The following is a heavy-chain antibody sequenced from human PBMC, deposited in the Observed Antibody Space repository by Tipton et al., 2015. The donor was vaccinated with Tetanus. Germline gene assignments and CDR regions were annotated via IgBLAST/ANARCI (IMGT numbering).Heavy chain of an antibody. CDR3: ARGGTMDY. CDR2: INTDKGST. V-gene: IGHV1-18*01. D-gene: IGHD1-1*01. CDR1: GYTFTSFG. Sequence: QLVQSGAEVKKPGASVKVSCKASGYTFTSFGINWVRQAPGQGLEWMGWINTDKGSTNYAQNLQGRVIMTTDTSTRTAYMELRSLRSDDTAVYYCARGGTMDYWGQGTLVTVSA. J-gene: IGHJ4*02.